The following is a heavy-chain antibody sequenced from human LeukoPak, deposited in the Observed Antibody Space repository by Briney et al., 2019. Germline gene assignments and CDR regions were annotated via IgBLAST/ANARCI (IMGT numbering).Heavy chain of an antibody. CDR2: ISYDGSNK. V-gene: IGHV3-30*18. CDR3: AKGLGLRYFDWPIGTGD. CDR1: GFTFSSYG. D-gene: IGHD3-9*01. J-gene: IGHJ4*02. Sequence: GGSLRLSCAASGFTFSSYGMHWVRQAPGKGLEWVAVISYDGSNKYYADSVKGRFTISRDNSKNTLYLQMNSLRAEDTAVYYCAKGLGLRYFDWPIGTGDWGQGTLVTVSS.